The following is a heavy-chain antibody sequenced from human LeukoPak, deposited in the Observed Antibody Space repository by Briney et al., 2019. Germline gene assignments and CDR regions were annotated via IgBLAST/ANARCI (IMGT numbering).Heavy chain of an antibody. D-gene: IGHD3-22*01. CDR2: ISGSGGST. V-gene: IGHV3-23*01. CDR3: AKVKDYYDSSGYYYYFDY. CDR1: GFTFSSYA. Sequence: GGSLRLSCAASGFTFSSYAMSWVRQAPEKGLEWVSSISGSGGSTSYADSVKGRFTISRDNSKNTLYLQMNSLRAEDTAIYYCAKVKDYYDSSGYYYYFDYWGQGTLVTVSS. J-gene: IGHJ4*02.